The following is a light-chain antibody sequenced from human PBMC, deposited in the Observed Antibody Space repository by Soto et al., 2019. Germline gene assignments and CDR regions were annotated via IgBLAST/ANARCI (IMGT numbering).Light chain of an antibody. CDR1: QSVSSK. Sequence: EIVMTQSPATLSVSPGGRATLSCRASQSVSSKLAWYHQQPGQAPRLLIYDASTRATGIPARFSGSGSGTEFTLTISSLQSEDFVIYYCQQYNDWPPFTFGPGTKVEI. CDR3: QQYNDWPPFT. CDR2: DAS. V-gene: IGKV3-15*01. J-gene: IGKJ3*01.